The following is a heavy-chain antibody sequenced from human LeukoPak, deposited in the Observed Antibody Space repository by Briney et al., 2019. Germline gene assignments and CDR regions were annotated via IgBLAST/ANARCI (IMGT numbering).Heavy chain of an antibody. D-gene: IGHD7-27*01. CDR2: IRYDGSNK. CDR3: AKDAGVAPGAFDI. Sequence: GGSLRLSCAASGFTFSSYGMHWVRQAPGKGLEWVAFIRYDGSNKYYADSVKGRLTISRDNSKNTLYLQMNSLRAEDTAVYYCAKDAGVAPGAFDIWGQGTMVTVSS. V-gene: IGHV3-30*02. J-gene: IGHJ3*02. CDR1: GFTFSSYG.